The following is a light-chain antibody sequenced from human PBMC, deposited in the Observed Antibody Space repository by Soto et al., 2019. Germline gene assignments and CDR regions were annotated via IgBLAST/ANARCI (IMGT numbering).Light chain of an antibody. Sequence: QSVLTQPASVSGSPGQSITISCTGTSSDVGGYKYVSWHQQHPGKVPKLIIYEVNNRPSGVSDRFSGSKSGNTASLTISGLHTEDEADYYCSSYTSRNTRVFGTGTKLTVL. V-gene: IGLV2-14*01. CDR1: SSDVGGYKY. CDR2: EVN. J-gene: IGLJ1*01. CDR3: SSYTSRNTRV.